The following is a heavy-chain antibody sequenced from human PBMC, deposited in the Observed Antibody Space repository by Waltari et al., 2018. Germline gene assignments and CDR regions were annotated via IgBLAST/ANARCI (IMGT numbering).Heavy chain of an antibody. D-gene: IGHD1-1*01. CDR2: IEQNGLEE. J-gene: IGHJ4*02. CDR3: ARDDENPWNLDL. CDR1: GFGFRSFW. Sequence: LVESGGGWVQPGGSLTLSGAAPGFGFRSFWMGWVRLVPGRGLEWVANIEQNGLEEKYMDSVKGRFTISRDNAKNSLFLQMRSLRVEDTAVYYCARDDENPWNLDLWGQGTLVTVSS. V-gene: IGHV3-7*01.